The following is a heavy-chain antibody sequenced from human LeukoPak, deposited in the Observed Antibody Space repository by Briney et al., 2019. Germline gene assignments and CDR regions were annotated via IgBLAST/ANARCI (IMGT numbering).Heavy chain of an antibody. CDR2: INPSGGST. D-gene: IGHD3-22*01. CDR1: GYIFTSYY. CDR3: ARGSHSSGYPN. J-gene: IGHJ4*02. V-gene: IGHV1-46*01. Sequence: ASVNVSCKASGYIFTSYYMDWLRQAPGQGLEWMGIINPSGGSTSYAQKFQGRVTMTRDTSTSTVYMELSSLRSEDTAVYYCARGSHSSGYPNWGQGTLVTVSS.